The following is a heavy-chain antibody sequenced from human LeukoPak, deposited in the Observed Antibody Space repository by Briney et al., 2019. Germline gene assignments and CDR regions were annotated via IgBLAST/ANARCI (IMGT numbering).Heavy chain of an antibody. D-gene: IGHD3-9*01. Sequence: GGSLRLSCAASGFTFSNFWISWVRQAPGKGLEWVANIKQDGSETYYVDSVKGRFTISRDNTKNSLYLQMNSLRAEDTAVYYCASDQASDTFTIPFGCWGQGTLVTVSS. CDR3: ASDQASDTFTIPFGC. CDR1: GFTFSNFW. CDR2: IKQDGSET. J-gene: IGHJ4*02. V-gene: IGHV3-7*01.